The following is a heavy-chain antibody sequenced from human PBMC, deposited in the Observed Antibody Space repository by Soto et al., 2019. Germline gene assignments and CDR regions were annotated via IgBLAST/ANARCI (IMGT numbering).Heavy chain of an antibody. CDR2: IYYSGST. CDR1: GGSISSYY. V-gene: IGHV4-59*08. Sequence: SETLSLTCTVSGGSISSYYWSWIRQPPGKGLEWIGYIYYSGSTNYNPSLKSRVTISVDTSKNQFSLKLSSVTAADTAVYYCARQLERRLFDSWGQGSLVIVSS. CDR3: ARQLERRLFDS. D-gene: IGHD1-1*01. J-gene: IGHJ5*01.